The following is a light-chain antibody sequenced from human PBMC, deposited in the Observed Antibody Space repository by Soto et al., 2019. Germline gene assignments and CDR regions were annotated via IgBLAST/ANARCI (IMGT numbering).Light chain of an antibody. V-gene: IGLV1-44*01. J-gene: IGLJ2*01. CDR3: AAWDDSLNGPV. Sequence: QSVLTQPPSASGTPGQRVTISCSGSSSNIGSNTVNWYQQLPGTAPKLLIYSNNQRPSGVPDRFSASKSGTSASLAISGLESEDEDDYYCAAWDDSLNGPVFGGGTKLTVL. CDR2: SNN. CDR1: SSNIGSNT.